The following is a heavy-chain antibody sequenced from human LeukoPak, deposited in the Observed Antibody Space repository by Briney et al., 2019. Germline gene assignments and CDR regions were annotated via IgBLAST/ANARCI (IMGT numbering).Heavy chain of an antibody. D-gene: IGHD2-15*01. CDR2: INPSGGST. J-gene: IGHJ4*02. V-gene: IGHV1-46*01. CDR1: GYTFTNYY. Sequence: ASVKVSCKASGYTFTNYYMHWVRQAPGQGLEWMGIINPSGGSTSYAQNFQGRVTMTRDTSTSTVYMELSSLRSEDTAVYYCANGYCSGGSCPRPFDYWGQGTLVTVSS. CDR3: ANGYCSGGSCPRPFDY.